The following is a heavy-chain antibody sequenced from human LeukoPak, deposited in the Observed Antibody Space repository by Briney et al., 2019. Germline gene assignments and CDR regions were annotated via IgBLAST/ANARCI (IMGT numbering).Heavy chain of an antibody. CDR3: SNFKSVAGSYYFDS. Sequence: GGSLKLSCSASGFVFSNSWMHWVCQAPGKGLVWVSRISRDGSNSNYADSAKGRFTVSRDNAKNTLYLQMNDLRVEDTAVYYCSNFKSVAGSYYFDSWGQGTLVTVSS. J-gene: IGHJ4*02. V-gene: IGHV3-74*01. CDR1: GFVFSNSW. D-gene: IGHD2-15*01. CDR2: ISRDGSNS.